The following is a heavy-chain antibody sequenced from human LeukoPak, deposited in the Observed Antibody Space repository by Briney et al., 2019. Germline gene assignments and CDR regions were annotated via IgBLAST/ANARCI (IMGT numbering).Heavy chain of an antibody. V-gene: IGHV3-21*01. CDR3: ARLPAVQLDY. D-gene: IGHD1-14*01. J-gene: IGHJ4*02. CDR1: GFTFSSYS. CDR2: ISSSSSYI. Sequence: PGGSLGLSCAASGFTFSSYSMNWVRQAPGKGLEWVSSISSSSSYIYYADSVKGRFTISRDNAKNSLYLQMNSQRAEDTAVYYCARLPAVQLDYWGQGTLVTVSS.